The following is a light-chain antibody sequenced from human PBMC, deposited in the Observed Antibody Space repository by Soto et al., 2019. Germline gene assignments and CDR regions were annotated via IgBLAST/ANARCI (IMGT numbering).Light chain of an antibody. CDR2: KAS. CDR3: QQYNSYPWM. CDR1: QSVSSW. V-gene: IGKV1-5*03. J-gene: IGKJ1*01. Sequence: DIQMTQSPSTLSASVGDRVTITCRASQSVSSWLAWYQQKPGKAPKLLIYKASSLESGVPSRFSGSGSETEFTLTISSLQPDDFATYYCQQYNSYPWMFGQGTKVDIK.